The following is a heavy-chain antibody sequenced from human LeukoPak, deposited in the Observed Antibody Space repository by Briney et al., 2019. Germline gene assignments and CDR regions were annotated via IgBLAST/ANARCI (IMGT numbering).Heavy chain of an antibody. CDR3: ARAHDFWSGYSYFDY. Sequence: SETLSLTCTVSGGSISSYYWSWIRQPPGKGLEWIGYIYYSGSTSYNPSLKSRVTISVDTSKNQFSLKLSSVTAADTAVYYCARAHDFWSGYSYFDYWGQGTLVTVSS. CDR1: GGSISSYY. D-gene: IGHD3-3*01. CDR2: IYYSGST. V-gene: IGHV4-59*01. J-gene: IGHJ4*02.